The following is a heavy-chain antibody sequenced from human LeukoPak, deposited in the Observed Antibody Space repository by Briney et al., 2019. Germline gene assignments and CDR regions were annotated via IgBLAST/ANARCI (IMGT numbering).Heavy chain of an antibody. D-gene: IGHD6-25*01. CDR1: GFTFSSYW. CDR3: ARRSAAKDAFDI. V-gene: IGHV3-74*01. CDR2: INSDGSST. Sequence: PGGSLRLSCAASGFTFSSYWMHWVRQVPGKGLVWVSRINSDGSSTSYADPVKGRSTISRDNAKNTLYLQMNSLRAEDTAVYYCARRSAAKDAFDIWGQGTMVTVSS. J-gene: IGHJ3*02.